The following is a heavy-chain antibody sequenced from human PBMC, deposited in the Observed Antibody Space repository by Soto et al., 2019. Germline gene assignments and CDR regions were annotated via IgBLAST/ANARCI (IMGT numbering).Heavy chain of an antibody. CDR2: ISGSGGST. CDR3: AKRRLASVYPLAY. CDR1: GFTFSNYA. J-gene: IGHJ4*02. Sequence: EGQLFDSVGGLVQPGWSLRIACAASGFTFSNYAMNWVRQAPWRGLDWVSAISGSGGSTYYADPMKGRFTISRDNYKNTLYLPMRRLSDEATAVYYCAKRRLASVYPLAYWAQGTLVTVSS. V-gene: IGHV3-23*01. D-gene: IGHD3-3*01.